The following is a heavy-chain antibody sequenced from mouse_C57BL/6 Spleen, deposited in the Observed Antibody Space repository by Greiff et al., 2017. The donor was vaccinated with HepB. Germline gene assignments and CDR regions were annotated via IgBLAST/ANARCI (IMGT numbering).Heavy chain of an antibody. V-gene: IGHV1-80*01. J-gene: IGHJ4*01. CDR2: IYPGDGDT. CDR1: GYAFSSYW. Sequence: QVQLQQSGAELVKPGASVKISCKASGYAFSSYWMNWVKQRPGKGLEWIGQIYPGDGDTNYNGKFKGKATLTADKSSSTAYMQLSSLTSEDSAVYFCARRELYGSSWNYYAMDYWGQGTSVTVSS. CDR3: ARRELYGSSWNYYAMDY. D-gene: IGHD1-1*01.